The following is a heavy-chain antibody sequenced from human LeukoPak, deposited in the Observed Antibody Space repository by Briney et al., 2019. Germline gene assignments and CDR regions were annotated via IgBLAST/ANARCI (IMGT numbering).Heavy chain of an antibody. J-gene: IGHJ4*02. CDR3: AREFRGRVVTPYYFDY. V-gene: IGHV1-18*01. CDR1: GYTFTSYG. Sequence: ASVKVSCKASGYTFTSYGISWVRQAPGQGLEWMGWISAYNGNTNYAQKLQGRVTMTTDTSTSTAYMELRSLRSDDTAVYYCAREFRGRVVTPYYFDYWGQGTLVTVSS. D-gene: IGHD4-23*01. CDR2: ISAYNGNT.